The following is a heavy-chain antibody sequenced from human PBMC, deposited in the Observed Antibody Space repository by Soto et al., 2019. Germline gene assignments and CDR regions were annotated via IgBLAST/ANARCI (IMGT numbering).Heavy chain of an antibody. CDR2: IYHSGST. V-gene: IGHV4-30-2*01. Sequence: PSETLSLTCAVSGGSIGSGGYSWSWIRQPPGKGLEWIGYIYHSGSTYYNPSLKSRVTISVDTSKNQFSLKLSSVTAADTAVYYCARLPMYYDILTGYYKPYWYFDLWGRGTLVTVSS. J-gene: IGHJ2*01. D-gene: IGHD3-9*01. CDR1: GGSIGSGGYS. CDR3: ARLPMYYDILTGYYKPYWYFDL.